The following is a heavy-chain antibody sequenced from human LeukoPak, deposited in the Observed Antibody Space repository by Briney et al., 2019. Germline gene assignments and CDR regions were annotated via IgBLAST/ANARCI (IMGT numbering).Heavy chain of an antibody. J-gene: IGHJ5*02. CDR1: GDSISNYY. Sequence: SETLSLTCTVSGDSISNYYWSWIRQPAGKGLEWIGRIYSSGSTNYNPSLKSRVTMSVDTSKNQFSLKLSSVTAADTAVYYCARERAVGTPNWFDPWGQGTLVTVSS. CDR3: ARERAVGTPNWFDP. V-gene: IGHV4-4*07. CDR2: IYSSGST. D-gene: IGHD2-15*01.